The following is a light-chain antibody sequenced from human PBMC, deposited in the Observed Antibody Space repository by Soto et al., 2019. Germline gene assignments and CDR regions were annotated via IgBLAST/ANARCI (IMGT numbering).Light chain of an antibody. J-gene: IGKJ2*01. CDR3: QQSYSTPYT. CDR1: QSINSY. V-gene: IGKV1-39*01. Sequence: DIQMTQSPSSLSASVGDRVTITCRASQSINSYLNWYQQKPGKAPKLLIYAASSLQSGVPSRFSGSRSGTDFTLTISSLQPEDFAAYYCQQSYSTPYTFGQGTKLEIK. CDR2: AAS.